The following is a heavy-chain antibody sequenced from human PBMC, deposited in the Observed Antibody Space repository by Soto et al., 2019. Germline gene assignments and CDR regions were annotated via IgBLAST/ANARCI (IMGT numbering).Heavy chain of an antibody. D-gene: IGHD3-3*01. CDR1: GFTFTSSA. V-gene: IGHV1-58*02. J-gene: IGHJ5*02. CDR3: AASITIFGVVITENWFDP. CDR2: IVVGSGNT. Sequence: GASVKVSCKASGFTFTSSAMQWVRQARGQRLEWIGWIVVGSGNTNYAQKFQERVTITRDMSTSTAYMELSSLRSEDTAVYYCAASITIFGVVITENWFDPWGQGTLVTVSS.